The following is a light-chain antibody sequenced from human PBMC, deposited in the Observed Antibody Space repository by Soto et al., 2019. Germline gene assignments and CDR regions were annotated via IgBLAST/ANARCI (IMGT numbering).Light chain of an antibody. CDR1: QSVSSN. Sequence: EVVMTQSPGTLSLSPVERATLSFRAXQSVSSNYLAWYQQKPGQAPRLLIYGASTRATGIPARFSGSGSGTEFTLTISSLQSEDFAVYYCQQYNNWPPITFGQGTRLEI. CDR2: GAS. V-gene: IGKV3-15*01. J-gene: IGKJ5*01. CDR3: QQYNNWPPIT.